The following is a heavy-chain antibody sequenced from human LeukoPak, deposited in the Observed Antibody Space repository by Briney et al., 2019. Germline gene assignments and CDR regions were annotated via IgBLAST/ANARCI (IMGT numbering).Heavy chain of an antibody. CDR2: ISSSGSTI. Sequence: GGSLRLSCAASGFTFSDYYMSWLRQAQGQGLEWVSYISSSGSTIYYADSVKGRFTISRDNAKNSLYLQMNSLRAEDTAVYYCAKDPTVYSNYPFDHWGQGTLVTVSS. D-gene: IGHD4-11*01. CDR3: AKDPTVYSNYPFDH. J-gene: IGHJ4*02. CDR1: GFTFSDYY. V-gene: IGHV3-11*04.